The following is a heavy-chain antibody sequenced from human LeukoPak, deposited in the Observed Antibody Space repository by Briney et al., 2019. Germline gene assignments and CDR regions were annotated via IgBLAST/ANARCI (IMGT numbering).Heavy chain of an antibody. CDR2: IYPGDSDT. CDR3: ARGPSYDFWSALSGVSNWYFDL. V-gene: IGHV5-51*01. J-gene: IGHJ2*01. D-gene: IGHD3-3*01. Sequence: GESLKISCKGSGYSFTSYWIGWVRQMPGKGLEWMGIIYPGDSDTRYSPSFQGQVTISADKSISTAYLQWSSLKASDTAMYYCARGPSYDFWSALSGVSNWYFDLWGRGTLVTVSS. CDR1: GYSFTSYW.